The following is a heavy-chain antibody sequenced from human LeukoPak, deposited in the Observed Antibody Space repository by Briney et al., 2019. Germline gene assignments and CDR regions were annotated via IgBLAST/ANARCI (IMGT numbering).Heavy chain of an antibody. V-gene: IGHV3-21*04. Sequence: GGSLRLSCAASGFTFNNYGMSWVRQAPGKGLEWGSSISSSSSYIYYADSVKGRFTISRDNAKNSLYLQMNSLTAADTAVYYCARDGARGGWLQLRAFDYWGQGTLVTVSS. D-gene: IGHD5-24*01. CDR1: GFTFNNYG. CDR2: ISSSSSYI. CDR3: ARDGARGGWLQLRAFDY. J-gene: IGHJ4*02.